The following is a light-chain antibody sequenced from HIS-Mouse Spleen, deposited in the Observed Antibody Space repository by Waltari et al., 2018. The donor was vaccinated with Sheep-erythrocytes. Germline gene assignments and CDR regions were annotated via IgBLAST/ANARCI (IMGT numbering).Light chain of an antibody. V-gene: IGLV2-8*01. Sequence: QSALTQPPSASGSPGQSVTISCTGTSSDAGGYNYVSWYHQTPGNAPKLMIYKVSKLPSGGPDRFSGSKSGNTASLPVSALQAEDEADYYCSSYAGSNNLVFGGGTKLTVL. CDR1: SSDAGGYNY. CDR3: SSYAGSNNLV. J-gene: IGLJ2*01. CDR2: KVS.